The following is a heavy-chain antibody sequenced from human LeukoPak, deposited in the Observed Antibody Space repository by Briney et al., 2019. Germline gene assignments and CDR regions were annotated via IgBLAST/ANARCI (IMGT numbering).Heavy chain of an antibody. CDR2: IYYSGST. CDR3: ARRLASVATAGYWFDP. V-gene: IGHV4-59*01. D-gene: IGHD6-13*01. Sequence: PSETLSLTCTVSGDSISSYYWSWIRQPPGKGLEWIGYIYYSGSTNYSPSLKSRVTISVDTSKNQLSLKLSSVTAADTAVYYCARRLASVATAGYWFDPWGQETPVTVSS. CDR1: GDSISSYY. J-gene: IGHJ5*02.